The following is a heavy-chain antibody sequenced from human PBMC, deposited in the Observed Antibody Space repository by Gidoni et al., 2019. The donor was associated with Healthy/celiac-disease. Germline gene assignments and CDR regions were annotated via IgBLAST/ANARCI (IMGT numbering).Heavy chain of an antibody. V-gene: IGHV5-51*01. J-gene: IGHJ4*02. Sequence: VQLVQCGAELNKPGDSLKIFWKVSGYSFASSWIGWVRQMPGKGLEWMGIIDTSDSDTRTNQSYQGQVTISADKAISTAYLQLSSLSASDTDMSYYARSSAYCGGDCYPNYYFDYWGQGTLVTVSS. CDR2: IDTSDSDT. D-gene: IGHD2-21*02. CDR1: GYSFASSW. CDR3: ARSSAYCGGDCYPNYYFDY.